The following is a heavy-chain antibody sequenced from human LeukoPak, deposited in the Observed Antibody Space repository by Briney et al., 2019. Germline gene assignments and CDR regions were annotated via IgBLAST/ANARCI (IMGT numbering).Heavy chain of an antibody. Sequence: GGSLRLSCAASGFTFSRYSMNWVRQAPGKGLEWVSYISSSSSTIYYADSVKGRFTISRDNAKNSLYLQMNSLRAEDTALYYCAKDRPTATDPFSPGEYYFDYWGQGTLVTVSS. CDR2: ISSSSSTI. CDR3: AKDRPTATDPFSPGEYYFDY. J-gene: IGHJ4*02. CDR1: GFTFSRYS. V-gene: IGHV3-48*01. D-gene: IGHD5-18*01.